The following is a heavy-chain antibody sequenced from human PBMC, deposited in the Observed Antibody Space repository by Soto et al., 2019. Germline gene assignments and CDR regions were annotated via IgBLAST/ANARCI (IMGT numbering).Heavy chain of an antibody. CDR1: GFSFSTYA. V-gene: IGHV3-30-3*01. D-gene: IGHD3-9*01. CDR3: VRDPDPQDNANVAGYFQFDY. J-gene: IGHJ4*02. Sequence: QVQLVESGGGVVQPGRSLRLSCAASGFSFSTYAMHWVRQTPGTGLEWVAVISYDGDHKYYTDSVKGRFTISRDNSKNTLYLLMASLTNEDTAIYYCVRDPDPQDNANVAGYFQFDYWGQGTLVTVSS. CDR2: ISYDGDHK.